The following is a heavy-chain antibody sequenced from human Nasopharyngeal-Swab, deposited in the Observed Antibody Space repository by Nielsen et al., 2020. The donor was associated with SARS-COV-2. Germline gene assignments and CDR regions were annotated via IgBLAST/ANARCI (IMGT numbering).Heavy chain of an antibody. D-gene: IGHD3-3*01. V-gene: IGHV4-59*01. Sequence: WIRQPPGKGLEWIGYIYYSGSTNCNPSLKSRVTISVDTSKNQFSLKLSSVTAADTAVYYCARAEPYDFWSGYMPFYGMDVWGQGTTVTVSS. CDR3: ARAEPYDFWSGYMPFYGMDV. J-gene: IGHJ6*02. CDR2: IYYSGST.